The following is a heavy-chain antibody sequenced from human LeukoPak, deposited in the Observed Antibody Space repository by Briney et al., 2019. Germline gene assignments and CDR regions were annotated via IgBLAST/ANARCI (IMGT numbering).Heavy chain of an antibody. CDR1: GGSFSGYY. D-gene: IGHD3-16*01. CDR2: INHSGST. J-gene: IGHJ6*03. Sequence: SETLSLTCAVYGGSFSGYYWSWIRQPPGKGLEWIGEINHSGSTNYNPSLKSRVTISVDTSKNQFSLKLSSVTAADTAVYYCARETSQKGAHYMDVWGKGTKVTISS. CDR3: ARETSQKGAHYMDV. V-gene: IGHV4-34*01.